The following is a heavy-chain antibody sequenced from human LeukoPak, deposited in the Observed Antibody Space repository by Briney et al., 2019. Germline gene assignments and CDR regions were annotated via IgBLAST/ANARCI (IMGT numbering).Heavy chain of an antibody. CDR3: ARESSWGNFDY. Sequence: SETLSLTCTVSGXSISSYYWSWIRQPPGKGLEWIGYIYYSGSTNYNPSLKSRVTISVDTSKNQFSLKLSSVTAADTAVYYCARESSWGNFDYWGQGTLVTVSS. CDR2: IYYSGST. J-gene: IGHJ4*02. CDR1: GXSISSYY. V-gene: IGHV4-59*12. D-gene: IGHD7-27*01.